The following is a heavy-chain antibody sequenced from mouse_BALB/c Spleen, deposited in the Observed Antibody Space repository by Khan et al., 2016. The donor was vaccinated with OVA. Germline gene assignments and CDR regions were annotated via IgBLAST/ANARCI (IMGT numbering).Heavy chain of an antibody. Sequence: EVKLEVSGPGLVKPSQSLSLTCTVTGYSITSDYAWNWIRQFPGNKLEWMGYIRYSGSTSYNPSLKSRISITRDTSKNQFFLQLNSVTTDDTATYYCARSIMANWGQGTTLTVSS. J-gene: IGHJ2*01. CDR1: GYSITSDYA. V-gene: IGHV3-2*02. CDR3: ARSIMAN. CDR2: IRYSGST.